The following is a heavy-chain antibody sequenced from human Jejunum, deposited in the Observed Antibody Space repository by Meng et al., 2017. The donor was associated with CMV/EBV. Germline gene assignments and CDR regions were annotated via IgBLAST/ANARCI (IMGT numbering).Heavy chain of an antibody. J-gene: IGHJ5*02. V-gene: IGHV4-61*01. D-gene: IGHD3-22*01. Sequence: SVTSGSYYWSWIRQPPGKGLEWIGYISNRGRSNYNPSLKSRVTISVDTSKNQFSLSLNSMTVADTAVYYCALYYYDYSDSYYDWLDPWGQGTLVTVSS. CDR3: ALYYYDYSDSYYDWLDP. CDR1: SVTSGSYY. CDR2: ISNRGRS.